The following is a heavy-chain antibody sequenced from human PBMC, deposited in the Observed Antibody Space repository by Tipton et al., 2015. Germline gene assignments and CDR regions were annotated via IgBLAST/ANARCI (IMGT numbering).Heavy chain of an antibody. D-gene: IGHD6-6*01. CDR3: ARVHRGQLGRQFFDY. J-gene: IGHJ4*02. CDR1: GGSISSGTFY. Sequence: LRLSCTVSGGSISSGTFYWSWIRQHPGKGLEWIGYINYSGSTYYNPSLKSRVAISLDTSKNQFSLKLSSVTAADTAVYYCARVHRGQLGRQFFDYWGQGTLVTVSS. CDR2: INYSGST. V-gene: IGHV4-31*02.